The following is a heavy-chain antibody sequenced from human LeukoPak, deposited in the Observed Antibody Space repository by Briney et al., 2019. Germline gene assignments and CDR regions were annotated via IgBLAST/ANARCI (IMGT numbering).Heavy chain of an antibody. CDR1: GGSFSGYY. J-gene: IGHJ6*02. Sequence: SETLSLTCAVYGGSFSGYYWSWIRQPPGKGLEWIGEINHSGSTNYNPSLKSRVTISVDTSKNQFSLKLSSVTAADTAVYYCAREKKDVYYYYGMDVWGQGTTVTVSS. D-gene: IGHD2-15*01. CDR2: INHSGST. CDR3: AREKKDVYYYYGMDV. V-gene: IGHV4-34*01.